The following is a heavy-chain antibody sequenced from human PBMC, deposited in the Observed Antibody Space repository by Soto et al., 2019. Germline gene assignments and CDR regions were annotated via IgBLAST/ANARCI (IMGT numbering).Heavy chain of an antibody. D-gene: IGHD1-1*01. J-gene: IGHJ5*02. Sequence: EVQLLESGGGLVQPGGSLRLSCGASGFIFSTSAMTWARQAPGKGLEWVATVSGFGDSTYYADSVKGRFTISRHNFKNTLYLQMNSLRVEDTSVYYCAKCCHNSWFDPWGQGTLVTVSS. CDR3: AKCCHNSWFDP. CDR2: VSGFGDST. CDR1: GFIFSTSA. V-gene: IGHV3-23*01.